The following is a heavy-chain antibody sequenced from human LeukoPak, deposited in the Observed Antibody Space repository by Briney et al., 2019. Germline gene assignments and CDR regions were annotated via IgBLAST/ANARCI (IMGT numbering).Heavy chain of an antibody. CDR1: GFTFGDYA. CDR3: TRRSGYSYGDAFDI. CDR2: IRSKAFGGTT. Sequence: GGSLRLSCTASGFTFGDYAMSWVRQAPGKGLEWVGFIRSKAFGGTTEYAAPVKGRFSISRDDSKSIAYLQVNSLKTEDTAVYYCTRRSGYSYGDAFDIWGQGTMVTVSS. J-gene: IGHJ3*02. V-gene: IGHV3-49*04. D-gene: IGHD5-18*01.